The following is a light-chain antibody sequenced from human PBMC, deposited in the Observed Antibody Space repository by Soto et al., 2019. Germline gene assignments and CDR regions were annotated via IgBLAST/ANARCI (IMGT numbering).Light chain of an antibody. V-gene: IGKV3-20*01. J-gene: IGKJ1*01. CDR1: QSVSSSY. CDR3: QKYGGSPRT. Sequence: EIVLTQSPGTLSLSPGARATLSCRASQSVSSSYLAWYQQKPGQAPRLLIYGASSRATGIPDRFSGSGSGTDFTLTISRLEPEDFAVYYCQKYGGSPRTFGQGTKVDIK. CDR2: GAS.